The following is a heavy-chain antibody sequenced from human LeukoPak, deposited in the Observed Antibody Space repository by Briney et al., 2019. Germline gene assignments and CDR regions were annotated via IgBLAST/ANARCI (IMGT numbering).Heavy chain of an antibody. CDR1: GFTFSSYA. Sequence: PGGSLRLSCAASGFTFSSYAMSWVRQAPGKGLVWVSRINTDGSSTSYADSVKGRFTISRDNAKNTLYLQMNSLRAKDTAVYYCARGGCSSTSCYAEWATDDAFDIWGQGTMVTVSS. CDR3: ARGGCSSTSCYAEWATDDAFDI. CDR2: INTDGSST. J-gene: IGHJ3*02. D-gene: IGHD2-2*01. V-gene: IGHV3-74*01.